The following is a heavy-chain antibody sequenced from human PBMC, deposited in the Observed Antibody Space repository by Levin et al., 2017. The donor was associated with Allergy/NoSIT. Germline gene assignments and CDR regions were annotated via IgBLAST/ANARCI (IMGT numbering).Heavy chain of an antibody. D-gene: IGHD5-24*01. CDR2: INSDGSST. CDR1: GFTFSSYW. V-gene: IGHV3-74*01. J-gene: IGHJ4*02. CDR3: ARDRYGGDGYNWFDY. Sequence: GGSLRLSCAASGFTFSSYWMHWVRQVPGKGLVWVSRINSDGSSTSYADSVKGRFTISRDNAKNTLYLQMNSLRAEDTAVYYCARDRYGGDGYNWFDYWGQGTLVTVSS.